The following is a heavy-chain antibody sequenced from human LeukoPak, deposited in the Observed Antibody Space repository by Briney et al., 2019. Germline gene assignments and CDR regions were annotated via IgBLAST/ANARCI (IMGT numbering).Heavy chain of an antibody. CDR1: GFTFSSYW. J-gene: IGHJ4*02. Sequence: GGSLRLSCAASGFTFSSYWMDWVRQAPGKGLVWVSRINSDGSSTSYADSVKGRFTISRDNAKNTLYLQMNSLRAEDTAVYYCARARSYDYVWGSYPDYWGQGTLVTVSS. CDR2: INSDGSST. CDR3: ARARSYDYVWGSYPDY. V-gene: IGHV3-74*01. D-gene: IGHD3-16*02.